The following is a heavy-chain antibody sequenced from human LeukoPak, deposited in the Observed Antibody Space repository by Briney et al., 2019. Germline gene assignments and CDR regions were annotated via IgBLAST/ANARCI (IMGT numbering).Heavy chain of an antibody. D-gene: IGHD1-7*01. CDR3: ARDAATWALTGTTWFDP. CDR2: IYTSGST. CDR1: GGSISSYY. J-gene: IGHJ5*02. V-gene: IGHV4-4*07. Sequence: SETLSLTCTVSGGSISSYYWSWIRQPAGKGLEWIGRIYTSGSTNYNPSLKSRVTMSVDTSKNQFSLKLSSVTAADTAVYYCARDAATWALTGTTWFDPWGQGTLVTVSS.